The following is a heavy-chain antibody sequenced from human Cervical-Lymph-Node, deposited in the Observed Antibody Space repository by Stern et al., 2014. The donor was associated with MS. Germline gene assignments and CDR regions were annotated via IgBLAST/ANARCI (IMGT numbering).Heavy chain of an antibody. Sequence: EQLVESGGGLVKPGGSLRVSCVGSGFPFNTAWMGWVRQVPGRGLEWVGRIKTKKDGEATDYATPCKGRFTISRDDSKNTLYLQKNSLKSEDTALYYCARGGGVYDYWGQGTLVAVSS. V-gene: IGHV3-15*01. CDR3: ARGGGVYDY. D-gene: IGHD3-16*01. CDR2: IKTKKDGEAT. CDR1: GFPFNTAW. J-gene: IGHJ4*02.